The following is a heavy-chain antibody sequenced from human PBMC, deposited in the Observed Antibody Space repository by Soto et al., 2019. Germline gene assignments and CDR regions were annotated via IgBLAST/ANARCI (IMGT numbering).Heavy chain of an antibody. CDR3: AREDIAAAGIGYYYYGMDV. CDR1: GGSISSYY. CDR2: IYYSGST. V-gene: IGHV4-59*01. Sequence: PSETLSLTCTVSGGSISSYYWSWIRQPPGKGLEWIGYIYYSGSTNYNPSLKSRVTISVDTSKNQFSLKLSSVTAADTAVYYCAREDIAAAGIGYYYYGMDVWGQGTTVTVSS. D-gene: IGHD6-13*01. J-gene: IGHJ6*02.